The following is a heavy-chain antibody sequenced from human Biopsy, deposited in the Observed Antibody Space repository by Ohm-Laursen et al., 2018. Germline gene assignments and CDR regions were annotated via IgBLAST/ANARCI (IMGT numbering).Heavy chain of an antibody. CDR3: AKGGYCTTSSCYMDLDY. Sequence: SLRLSCTASGFTFSSNVMSWVRQAPGKGLEWVSTISGSGGNTYYADSVRGRFTVSRDGSKSTLYLQMSSLSAEDTAFYYCAKGGYCTTSSCYMDLDYWGQGTLVTVSS. J-gene: IGHJ4*02. CDR2: ISGSGGNT. CDR1: GFTFSSNV. D-gene: IGHD2-2*02. V-gene: IGHV3-23*01.